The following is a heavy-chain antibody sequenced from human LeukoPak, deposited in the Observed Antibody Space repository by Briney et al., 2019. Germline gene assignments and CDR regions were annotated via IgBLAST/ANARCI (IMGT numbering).Heavy chain of an antibody. CDR2: IYYSGST. CDR1: GGSFSGYY. V-gene: IGHV4-59*01. D-gene: IGHD3-22*01. Sequence: PSETLSLTCAVYGGSFSGYYWSWIRQPPGKGLEWIGYIYYSGSTNYNPSLKSRVTISVDTSKNQFSLKLSSVTAADTAVYYCASVSSGYYFHYWGQGTLVTVSS. CDR3: ASVSSGYYFHY. J-gene: IGHJ4*02.